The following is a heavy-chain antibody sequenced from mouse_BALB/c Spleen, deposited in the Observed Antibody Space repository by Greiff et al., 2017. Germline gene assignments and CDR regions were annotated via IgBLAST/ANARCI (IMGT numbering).Heavy chain of an antibody. D-gene: IGHD1-1*01. CDR3: ARGNYYGSSSFDY. J-gene: IGHJ2*01. Sequence: LVKTGASVKISCKASGYSFTGYYMHWVKQSHGKSLEWIGYISCYNGATSYNQKFKGKATFTVDTSSSTAYMQFNSLTSEDSAVYYCARGNYYGSSSFDYWGQGTTLTVSS. V-gene: IGHV1S34*01. CDR2: ISCYNGAT. CDR1: GYSFTGYY.